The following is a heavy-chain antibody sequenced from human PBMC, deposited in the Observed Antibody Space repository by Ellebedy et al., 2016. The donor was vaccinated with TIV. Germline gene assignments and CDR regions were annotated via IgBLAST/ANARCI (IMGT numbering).Heavy chain of an antibody. CDR1: GYTFTSSA. D-gene: IGHD6-13*01. CDR2: INAVTT. Sequence: AASVKVSCKASGYTFTSSALHWARQAPGQGLEWMGWINAVTTRYSQTFQGRVTIIRDTSASTAYMELSSLRSEDTAVYYCARERPPIAAANFDYWGQGTLVTVSS. V-gene: IGHV1-3*01. J-gene: IGHJ4*02. CDR3: ARERPPIAAANFDY.